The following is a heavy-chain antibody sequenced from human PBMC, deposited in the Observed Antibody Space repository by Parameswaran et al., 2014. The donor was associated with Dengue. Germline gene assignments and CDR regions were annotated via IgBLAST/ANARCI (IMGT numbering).Heavy chain of an antibody. D-gene: IGHD3-16*01. CDR2: ISWNSGSI. V-gene: IGHV3-9*01. Sequence: QAGGSLRLSCAASGFTFDDYAMHWVRQAPGKGLEWVSGISWNSGSIGYADSVKGRFTISRDNAKNSLYLQMNSLRAEDTALYYCAKGIIRLGNYYYYGMDVWGQGTTVTVSS. CDR3: AKGIIRLGNYYYYGMDV. J-gene: IGHJ6*02. CDR1: GFTFDDYA.